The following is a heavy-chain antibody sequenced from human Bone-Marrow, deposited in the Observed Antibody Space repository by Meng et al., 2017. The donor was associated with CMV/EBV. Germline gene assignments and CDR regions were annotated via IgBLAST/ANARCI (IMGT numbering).Heavy chain of an antibody. V-gene: IGHV3-74*01. CDR1: GFTFSSHA. J-gene: IGHJ6*02. CDR3: AKVSYYYGMDV. Sequence: GESLKISCVASGFTFSSHAMNWVRQAPGKGLVWVSRINSDGSSTSYADSVKGRFTISRDNAKNSLYLQMNSLRAEDTALYYCAKVSYYYGMDVWGQGTTVTVSS. CDR2: INSDGSST.